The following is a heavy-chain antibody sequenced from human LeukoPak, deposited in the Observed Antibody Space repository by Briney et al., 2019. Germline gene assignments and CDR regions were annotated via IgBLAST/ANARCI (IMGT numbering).Heavy chain of an antibody. Sequence: PGRSLRLSCAGSGFTFDNYAMHWVRQAPGKGLEWVAVIWHDATKTYYVDSVKGRFTISRDNSKNTLYLQMTRLRAEDTAVYYCARTMFDFWRARYPLAFNYWGQGTPVTVSS. V-gene: IGHV3-30*04. CDR1: GFTFDNYA. J-gene: IGHJ4*02. D-gene: IGHD3-3*01. CDR2: IWHDATKT. CDR3: ARTMFDFWRARYPLAFNY.